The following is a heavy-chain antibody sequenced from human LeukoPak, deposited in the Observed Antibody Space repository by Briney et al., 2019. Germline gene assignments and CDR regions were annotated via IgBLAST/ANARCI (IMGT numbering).Heavy chain of an antibody. J-gene: IGHJ4*02. V-gene: IGHV4-59*01. D-gene: IGHD4-11*01. Sequence: PSETLSLTCTVSGGSISSYYWSWVRQPPGKGLEWIGHIYDTGNTNYNPSLESRVTISVDTSKNQFSLRLTSVTAADTAVYYCARGSRSYDNSNYLNYWGQGSLVTVSS. CDR3: ARGSRSYDNSNYLNY. CDR1: GGSISSYY. CDR2: IYDTGNT.